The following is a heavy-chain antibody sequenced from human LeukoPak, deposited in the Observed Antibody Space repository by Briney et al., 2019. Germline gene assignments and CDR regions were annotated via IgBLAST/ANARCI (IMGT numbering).Heavy chain of an antibody. Sequence: SETLSLTCTVSGGSIRSYYWSWIRQPAGNGLEWIGRIYASGSTNYNPSLKSRVTMSVDTSKNQFSLKLSFVTAADTAVYYCARDAVDTAIDAFDIWGQGTMVTVSS. D-gene: IGHD5-18*01. CDR3: ARDAVDTAIDAFDI. J-gene: IGHJ3*02. V-gene: IGHV4-4*07. CDR1: GGSIRSYY. CDR2: IYASGST.